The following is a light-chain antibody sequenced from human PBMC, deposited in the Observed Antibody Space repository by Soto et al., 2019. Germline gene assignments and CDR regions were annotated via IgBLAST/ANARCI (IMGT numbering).Light chain of an antibody. CDR2: GAS. Sequence: EIVLTQSPGTLSLSPGERATLSCRASQSVSSNYLAWYQQKPGQAPMLLIYGASSRATGIPDRFSGSGSGTYFTLTISRLEPDDFAVYYCQQYGSSRTFGPGTKVDIK. CDR3: QQYGSSRT. V-gene: IGKV3-20*01. CDR1: QSVSSNY. J-gene: IGKJ3*01.